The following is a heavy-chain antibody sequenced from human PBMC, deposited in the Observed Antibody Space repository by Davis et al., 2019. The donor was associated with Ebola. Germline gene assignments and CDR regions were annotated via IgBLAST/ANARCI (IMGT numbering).Heavy chain of an antibody. CDR1: GYSFTSYW. J-gene: IGHJ3*02. Sequence: PGGSLRLSCKGSGYSFTSYWIGWVRQMPGKGLEWMGIIYPGDSDTRYSPSFQGQVTISADKSISTAYLQWSSLKASDTAMYYCARHIVGASNAFDIWGQGTMVTVSS. CDR3: ARHIVGASNAFDI. V-gene: IGHV5-51*01. D-gene: IGHD1-26*01. CDR2: IYPGDSDT.